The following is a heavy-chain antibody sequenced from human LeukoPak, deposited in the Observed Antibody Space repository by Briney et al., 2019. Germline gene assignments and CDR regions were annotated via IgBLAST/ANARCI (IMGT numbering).Heavy chain of an antibody. D-gene: IGHD2-21*02. Sequence: SETLSLTCAVYGGSFSPYFWNWVRQPPGKGLEWIGEINHSGSTHYNPSLKSRVTISVDTSKNHFSLNLNSVTAADTGVYYCVRGSRVYCGGDCYYYWGQGTLVTVSS. CDR2: INHSGST. CDR3: VRGSRVYCGGDCYYY. V-gene: IGHV4-34*01. CDR1: GGSFSPYF. J-gene: IGHJ4*02.